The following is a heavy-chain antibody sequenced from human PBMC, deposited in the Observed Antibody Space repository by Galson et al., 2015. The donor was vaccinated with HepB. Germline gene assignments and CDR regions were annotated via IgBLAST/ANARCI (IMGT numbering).Heavy chain of an antibody. J-gene: IGHJ4*02. D-gene: IGHD2-15*01. CDR2: LNPSSGST. V-gene: IGHV1-46*02. CDR3: ARGPRTYSFDS. Sequence: SVKVSCKASGYTFNSYYMYWVRQAPGQGLEWMGILNPSSGSTSFAQKFQGSVTMTRDTSTSTVYLELNSLRSEDTAVYYCARGPRTYSFDSWGQGTLVTVSS. CDR1: GYTFNSYY.